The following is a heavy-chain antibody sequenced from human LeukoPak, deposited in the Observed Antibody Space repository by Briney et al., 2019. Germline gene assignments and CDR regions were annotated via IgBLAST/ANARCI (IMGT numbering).Heavy chain of an antibody. V-gene: IGHV3-30*18. Sequence: PGRSLRLSCAASGFTFSSYGMHWVRQAPGKGLEWVAVISYDGSNTYYADPVKGRFTISRDNSKNMLYLQMNSLRAEDTAVYYCAKPYYYGSRSYMDYWGQGTLVTVSS. CDR3: AKPYYYGSRSYMDY. CDR1: GFTFSSYG. D-gene: IGHD3-10*01. CDR2: ISYDGSNT. J-gene: IGHJ4*02.